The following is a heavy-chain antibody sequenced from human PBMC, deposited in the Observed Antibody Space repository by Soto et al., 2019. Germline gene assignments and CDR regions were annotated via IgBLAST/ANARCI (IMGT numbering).Heavy chain of an antibody. J-gene: IGHJ6*02. Sequence: QVQLVQSGAEVKKPGSSVKVSCKASGGTFSSYAISWVRQAPGQGLEWMGGIIPIFGTANYAQKFQGRVTITADESTSTAYMELSSLRSEDTAVYYCARESLSLVRRPRYYYYGMDVWGQGTTVTVSS. D-gene: IGHD6-6*01. V-gene: IGHV1-69*01. CDR1: GGTFSSYA. CDR3: ARESLSLVRRPRYYYYGMDV. CDR2: IIPIFGTA.